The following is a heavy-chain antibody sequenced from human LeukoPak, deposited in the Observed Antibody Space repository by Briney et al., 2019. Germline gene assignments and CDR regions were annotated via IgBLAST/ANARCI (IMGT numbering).Heavy chain of an antibody. D-gene: IGHD3-9*01. J-gene: IGHJ6*02. CDR2: IIPILGMA. CDR3: ARDYDILTGYPHYYYYGMDV. Sequence: SVKVSCKASGGTFSSYAISWVRQAPGQGLEWMGRIIPILGMANYAQKFQGRVTITADKSTSTAYMELSSLRSEDTAVYYCARDYDILTGYPHYYYYGMDVWGQGTTVTVSS. CDR1: GGTFSSYA. V-gene: IGHV1-69*04.